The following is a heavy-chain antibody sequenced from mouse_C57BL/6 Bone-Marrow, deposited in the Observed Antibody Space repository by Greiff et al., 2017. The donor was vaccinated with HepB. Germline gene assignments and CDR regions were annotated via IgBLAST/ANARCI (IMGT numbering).Heavy chain of an antibody. CDR3: ADGYDPLAMDY. CDR1: GYTFTSYW. CDR2: INPSSGYT. D-gene: IGHD2-2*01. Sequence: QVQLQQSGAELAKPGASVKLSCKASGYTFTSYWMHWVKQRPGQGLEWIGYINPSSGYTKYNQKFKDKATLTADKSSSTAYMQLSSLTYEASAVYYCADGYDPLAMDYWGQGTSVTVSS. J-gene: IGHJ4*01. V-gene: IGHV1-7*01.